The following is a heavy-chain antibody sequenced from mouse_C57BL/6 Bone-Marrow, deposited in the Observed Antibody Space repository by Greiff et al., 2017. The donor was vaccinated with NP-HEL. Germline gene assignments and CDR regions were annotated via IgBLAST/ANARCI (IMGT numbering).Heavy chain of an antibody. D-gene: IGHD2-3*01. Sequence: VQLKESGPGLVQPSQCLSITCTVSGFSLTSYGVHWVRQSPGQGLEWLGVIWSGGSTDNNAAFISRLSISKDNSKSQVFFKMNSLEADDAAIYYCARGGWLGYWGQGTTLTVSS. CDR2: IWSGGST. CDR1: GFSLTSYG. J-gene: IGHJ2*01. V-gene: IGHV2-2*01. CDR3: ARGGWLGY.